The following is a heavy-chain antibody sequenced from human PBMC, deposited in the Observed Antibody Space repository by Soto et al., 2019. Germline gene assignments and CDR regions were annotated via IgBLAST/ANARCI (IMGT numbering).Heavy chain of an antibody. J-gene: IGHJ3*02. CDR3: AKCATGGPRAFDI. CDR1: GFTFSSYA. V-gene: IGHV3-23*01. CDR2: ISGSGGST. Sequence: PGGSRRRSWAASGFTFSSYAMSWVRQAPGKGLEWVSAISGSGGSTYYADSVKGRFTISRDNSKNALYLQMNSLRAEDTAVYYCAKCATGGPRAFDIWSQGTMVTVSS.